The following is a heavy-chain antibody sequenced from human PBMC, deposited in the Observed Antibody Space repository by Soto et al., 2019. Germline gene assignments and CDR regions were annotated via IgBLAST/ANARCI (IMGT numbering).Heavy chain of an antibody. J-gene: IGHJ4*02. V-gene: IGHV3-30*03. Sequence: GGSLRLSCAASGFTFSSYGMHWVRQAPGKGLEWVAVISYDGSNKYYADSVKGRFTISRDNSKNTLYLQMNSLRAEDTAVYYCARSSYYDSSGSSPGLDYWGQGTLVTVSS. CDR2: ISYDGSNK. D-gene: IGHD3-22*01. CDR1: GFTFSSYG. CDR3: ARSSYYDSSGSSPGLDY.